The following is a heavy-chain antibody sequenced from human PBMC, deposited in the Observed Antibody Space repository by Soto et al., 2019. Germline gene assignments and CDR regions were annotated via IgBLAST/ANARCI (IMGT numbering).Heavy chain of an antibody. V-gene: IGHV4-30-2*01. CDR2: IYHSGST. CDR3: APRSIYCSSTSCYVVGYFDY. CDR1: GGSISSGGYS. J-gene: IGHJ4*02. D-gene: IGHD2-2*01. Sequence: SETLSLTCAVSGGSISSGGYSWSWIRQPPGKGLEWIGYIYHSGSTYYNPSLKSRVTISVDRSKNQFSLKLSSVTAADTAVYYCAPRSIYCSSTSCYVVGYFDYWGQGTLVTVSS.